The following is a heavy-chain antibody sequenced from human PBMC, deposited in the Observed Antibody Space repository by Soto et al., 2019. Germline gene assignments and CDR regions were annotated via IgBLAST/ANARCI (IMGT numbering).Heavy chain of an antibody. Sequence: GGSLRLSCAASGFTFSSYAMSWVRQAPGKGLEWVSAISGSGGSTYYADSVKGRFTISRDNSKNTLYLQMNSLRAEDTAVYYCAKDIAITMVRGVIIEPGPSESPFDYWGQGTLVTVSS. CDR2: ISGSGGST. V-gene: IGHV3-23*01. J-gene: IGHJ4*02. D-gene: IGHD3-10*01. CDR1: GFTFSSYA. CDR3: AKDIAITMVRGVIIEPGPSESPFDY.